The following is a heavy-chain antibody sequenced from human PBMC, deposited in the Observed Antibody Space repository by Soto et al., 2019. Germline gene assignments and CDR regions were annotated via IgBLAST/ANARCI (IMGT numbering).Heavy chain of an antibody. Sequence: GGSLRLSCAASGVTVSTKYMSWVRQAPGKGLEWVSVIYSGGSTFYADSVRGRFTISRDNSKNTVNLQMNSLTAEDTAVYYCARAPSAAYYWGQGTLVTVSS. CDR2: IYSGGST. CDR1: GVTVSTKY. D-gene: IGHD3-10*01. CDR3: ARAPSAAYY. J-gene: IGHJ4*02. V-gene: IGHV3-66*01.